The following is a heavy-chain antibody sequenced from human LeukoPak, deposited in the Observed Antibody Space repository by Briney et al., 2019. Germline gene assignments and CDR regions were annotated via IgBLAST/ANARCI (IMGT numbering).Heavy chain of an antibody. J-gene: IGHJ4*02. D-gene: IGHD3-22*01. CDR2: IYSGGST. V-gene: IGHV3-53*01. Sequence: QTGGSLRLFCAASGFTVSSNCMSWVRQAPGKGLEWVSVIYSGGSTYYADSVKGRFTISRDNSKNTLYLQMNSLRAEDTAVFYCARVSDSSGYYYGYWGQGTLVTVSS. CDR3: ARVSDSSGYYYGY. CDR1: GFTVSSNC.